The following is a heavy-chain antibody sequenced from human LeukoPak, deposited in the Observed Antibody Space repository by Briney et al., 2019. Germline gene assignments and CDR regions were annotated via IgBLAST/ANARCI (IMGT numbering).Heavy chain of an antibody. D-gene: IGHD3-22*01. Sequence: SVGSLRLSCAASGFTFSSYGMHWVRQAPGKGLEWVAVIWYDGTNKYYADSVKGRFTTSRDSSKNTLYLQMNSLRAEDTAVYYCARAAYDNSGYLTLWGQGTLVTVSS. CDR2: IWYDGTNK. V-gene: IGHV3-33*01. CDR1: GFTFSSYG. J-gene: IGHJ4*02. CDR3: ARAAYDNSGYLTL.